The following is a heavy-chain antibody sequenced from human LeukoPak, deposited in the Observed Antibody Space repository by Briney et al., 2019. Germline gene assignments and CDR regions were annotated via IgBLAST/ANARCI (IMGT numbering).Heavy chain of an antibody. V-gene: IGHV1-8*01. D-gene: IGHD2/OR15-2a*01. Sequence: ASVKVSCKASGYTFTSYDISWVRQATGQGLEWMGWMNPNSGNTGYAQKFQGRVTMTRNTSISTAYMELSSLRSEDTAVYYCAKDRRPTSPVLDAFDIWGQGTMVTVSS. CDR3: AKDRRPTSPVLDAFDI. CDR1: GYTFTSYD. CDR2: MNPNSGNT. J-gene: IGHJ3*02.